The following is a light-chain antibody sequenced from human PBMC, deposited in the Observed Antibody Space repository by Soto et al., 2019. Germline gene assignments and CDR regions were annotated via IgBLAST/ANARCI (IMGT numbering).Light chain of an antibody. CDR2: TNS. J-gene: IGLJ2*01. CDR3: QSYDSSLSVV. CDR1: SSNIGADYD. V-gene: IGLV1-40*01. Sequence: QSVLTQPPSVSGAPGQRVTISCSGSSSNIGADYDVHWYQHLPGTAPKLLIYTNSNRPSGVPDRFSGSRSGTSASLAITGLQAEDEADYYCQSYDSSLSVVFGGGTKVTVL.